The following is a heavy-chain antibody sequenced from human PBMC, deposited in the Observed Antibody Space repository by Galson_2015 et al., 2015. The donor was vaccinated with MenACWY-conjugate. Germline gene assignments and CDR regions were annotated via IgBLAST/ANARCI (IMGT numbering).Heavy chain of an antibody. D-gene: IGHD4-17*01. CDR2: ISNSGNT. V-gene: IGHV4-59*01. CDR1: DGSISSSH. J-gene: IGHJ4*02. Sequence: SETLSLTCTVSDGSISSSHWSWIQQPPGKGLEWIGFISNSGNTEYNPSLKSRVSMSLDTSKNQVSLRLTSVTVADTAVYYCARGSTVGERWGQGTLVTVSS. CDR3: ARGSTVGER.